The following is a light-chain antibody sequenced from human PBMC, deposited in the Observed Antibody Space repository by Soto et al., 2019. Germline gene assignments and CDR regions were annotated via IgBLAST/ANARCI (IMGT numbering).Light chain of an antibody. J-gene: IGLJ2*01. Sequence: QSALTQPASVSGSPGQSITISCTGTSSDVGGYNYVSWYQQHPGKAPKLMIYDLSNRPSGVSNRFSGSKSGNTASLTISGLQAEDEADYYCSSYTSSSTPVVFGGGTKLTVL. CDR1: SSDVGGYNY. V-gene: IGLV2-14*01. CDR2: DLS. CDR3: SSYTSSSTPVV.